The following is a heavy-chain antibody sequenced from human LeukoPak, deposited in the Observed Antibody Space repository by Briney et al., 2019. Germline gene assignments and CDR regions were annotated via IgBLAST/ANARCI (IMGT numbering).Heavy chain of an antibody. CDR2: ISSSSSYI. J-gene: IGHJ6*02. CDR1: GFTFSSYW. CDR3: ARDFEYSSGPLGYYYYGMDV. Sequence: GGSLRLSCAASGFTFSSYWMTWVRQAPGKGLEWVSSISSSSSYIYYADSVKGRFTISRDNAKNSLYLQMNSLRAEDTAVYYCARDFEYSSGPLGYYYYGMDVWGQGTTDTVSS. D-gene: IGHD6-19*01. V-gene: IGHV3-21*01.